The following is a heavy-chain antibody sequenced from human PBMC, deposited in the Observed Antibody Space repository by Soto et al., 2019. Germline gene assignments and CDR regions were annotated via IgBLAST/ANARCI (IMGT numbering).Heavy chain of an antibody. D-gene: IGHD5-18*01. CDR3: TTDLGINPLEVEMDTILY. V-gene: IGHV1-69*04. CDR2: IIPIRGIA. CDR1: GGSFISYT. Sequence: GSAVKVSCKASGGSFISYTISWLLQAPGEGGEWRGRIIPIRGIASYAQKFQGRVTITADKSTSTDYMEPSSLRSEDTAVYSCTTDLGINPLEVEMDTILYWGQGTLVPVSS. J-gene: IGHJ4*02.